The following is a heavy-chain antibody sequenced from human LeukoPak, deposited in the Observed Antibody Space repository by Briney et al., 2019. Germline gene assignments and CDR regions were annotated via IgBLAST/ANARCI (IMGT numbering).Heavy chain of an antibody. J-gene: IGHJ5*02. V-gene: IGHV1-2*02. CDR2: LNPKTGGT. CDR1: GYTLTEHY. Sequence: ASVNVSCKACGYTLTEHYIHWVRQAPGQGLEWMGWLNPKTGGTKYAQTFQGRVTMTRDTSISTAYMELSRLTSDDTAVYYCARVTENHVSWFDPWGQGTLVTVSS. CDR3: ARVTENHVSWFDP. D-gene: IGHD2-8*02.